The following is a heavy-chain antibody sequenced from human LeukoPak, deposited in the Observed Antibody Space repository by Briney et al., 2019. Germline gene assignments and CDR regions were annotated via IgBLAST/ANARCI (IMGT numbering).Heavy chain of an antibody. D-gene: IGHD1-26*01. V-gene: IGHV3-21*01. J-gene: IGHJ3*02. CDR3: ARDEWGDAFDI. CDR1: GSTFSSYS. Sequence: GGSLRLSCAASGSTFSSYSMNWVRQAPGKGLEWVSSISSSSSYIHSADSVRGRFTISRDKAKNSLFLQMYSLRAEDTAVYYCARDEWGDAFDIWGQGTMVTVFS. CDR2: ISSSSSYI.